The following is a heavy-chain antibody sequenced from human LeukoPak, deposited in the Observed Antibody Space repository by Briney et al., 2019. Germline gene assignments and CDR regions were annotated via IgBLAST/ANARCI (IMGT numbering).Heavy chain of an antibody. J-gene: IGHJ4*02. CDR3: ARGRGYSSGHRNLDY. CDR2: VSDGGGT. D-gene: IGHD6-19*01. Sequence: SETLSLTCGVSGGSFSVYYWGWLRQPPGKGLEWIGEVSDGGGTDYNPSLKSRVTISVDTSKNQFSLRLNSVTAADTAVYYCARGRGYSSGHRNLDYWGQGTLVTVSS. CDR1: GGSFSVYY. V-gene: IGHV4-34*01.